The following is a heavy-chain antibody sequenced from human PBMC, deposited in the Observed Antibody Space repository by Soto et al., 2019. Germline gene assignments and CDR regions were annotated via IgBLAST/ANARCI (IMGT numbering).Heavy chain of an antibody. Sequence: PGGSLRLSCAASGFTFSSYAMHWVRQAPGKGLEWVAVISYDGSNKYYADSVKGRFTISRDNSKNTLYLQMNSLRAEDTAVYYCERDRFRIVATIAFDYWGQGTLVTVSS. D-gene: IGHD5-12*01. CDR2: ISYDGSNK. CDR1: GFTFSSYA. V-gene: IGHV3-30-3*01. CDR3: ERDRFRIVATIAFDY. J-gene: IGHJ4*02.